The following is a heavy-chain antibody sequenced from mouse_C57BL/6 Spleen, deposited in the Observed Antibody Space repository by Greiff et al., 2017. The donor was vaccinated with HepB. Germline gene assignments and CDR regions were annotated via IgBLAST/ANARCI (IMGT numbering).Heavy chain of an antibody. J-gene: IGHJ4*01. D-gene: IGHD2-1*01. CDR3: ARPIYYCNAMDY. CDR1: GFTFSDYG. Sequence: DVMLVESGGGLVKPGGSLKLSCAASGFTFSDYGMHWVRQAPEKGLEWVAYISSGSSTIYYADTVKGRFTISRDNAKNTLFLQMTSLRSEDTAMYYCARPIYYCNAMDYWGQGTSVTVSS. CDR2: ISSGSSTI. V-gene: IGHV5-17*01.